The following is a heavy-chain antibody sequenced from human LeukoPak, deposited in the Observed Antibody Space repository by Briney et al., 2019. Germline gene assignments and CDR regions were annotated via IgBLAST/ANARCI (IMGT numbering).Heavy chain of an antibody. CDR3: ARRSYCSGGSCVHSFDY. J-gene: IGHJ4*02. CDR2: INSDGSTT. CDR1: GFTFSSYW. V-gene: IGHV3-74*01. Sequence: GGSLRLSCEASGFTFSSYWMHWVRQVPGKGLVWDSRINSDGSTTTYADSVEGRFTISRDNAKNTLYLQMNSLRAEDTAVYYCARRSYCSGGSCVHSFDYWGQGTLVTVSS. D-gene: IGHD2-15*01.